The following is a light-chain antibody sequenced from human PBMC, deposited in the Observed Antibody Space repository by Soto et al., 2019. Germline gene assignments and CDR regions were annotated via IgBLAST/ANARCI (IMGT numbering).Light chain of an antibody. CDR1: QGISSA. J-gene: IGKJ5*01. CDR3: QQYNSYPPST. Sequence: AIQLTQSPSSLSASVGDRVTITCRASQGISSALAWYQQKPGKAPKLLIYDASSLESGVPSRFSGSESGTEFTLTISSPQPEDFATYYCQQYNSYPPSTFGQGTRLEIK. CDR2: DAS. V-gene: IGKV1-13*02.